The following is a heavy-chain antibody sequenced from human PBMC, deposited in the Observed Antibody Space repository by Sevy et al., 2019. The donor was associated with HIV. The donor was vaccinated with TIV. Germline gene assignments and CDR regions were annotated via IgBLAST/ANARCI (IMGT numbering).Heavy chain of an antibody. CDR2: IYYSGST. V-gene: IGHV4-31*03. J-gene: IGHJ4*02. CDR1: GGSISSGGYY. CDR3: ARSTLAYYYDSSGYYHFDY. D-gene: IGHD3-22*01. Sequence: SEILSLTCTVSGGSISSGGYYWSWIRQHPGKGLEWIGYIYYSGSTYYNPSLKSRVTISVDTSKNQFSLKLSSVTAADTAVYYCARSTLAYYYDSSGYYHFDYWGQGTLVTVSS.